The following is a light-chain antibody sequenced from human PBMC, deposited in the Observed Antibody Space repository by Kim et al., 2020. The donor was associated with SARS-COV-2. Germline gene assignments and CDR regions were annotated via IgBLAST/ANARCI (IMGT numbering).Light chain of an antibody. J-gene: IGLJ2*01. Sequence: GQAVTSPCSGTSPNVGANNANWYQQLQGPAPNPLIHGDNQRPSGVPYRFSGSKSGTAASRAIRGLQSEDEGDYYCAAWDNSLNVVLFGGGTQLTVL. CDR3: AAWDNSLNVVL. CDR2: GDN. CDR1: SPNVGANN. V-gene: IGLV1-44*01.